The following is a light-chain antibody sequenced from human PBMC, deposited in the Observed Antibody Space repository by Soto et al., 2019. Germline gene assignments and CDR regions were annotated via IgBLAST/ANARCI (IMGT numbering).Light chain of an antibody. CDR2: DAS. V-gene: IGKV1-33*01. CDR1: QNITTY. Sequence: DIKMTQSPASMSASVGDRVTITCQAIQNITTYLNWYQHKPGRAPQLLIYDASNLEAGVPSRFRGSGSGTDSTFTIRRLKPEEIATYYCQQYENLPTFGQGTKVDIK. CDR3: QQYENLPT. J-gene: IGKJ3*01.